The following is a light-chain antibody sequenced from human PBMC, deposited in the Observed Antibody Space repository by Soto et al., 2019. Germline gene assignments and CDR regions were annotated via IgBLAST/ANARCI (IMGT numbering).Light chain of an antibody. CDR3: QTWGTGIPWV. CDR2: LNSDGSH. V-gene: IGLV4-69*01. J-gene: IGLJ3*02. CDR1: SGHSSYA. Sequence: QPVLTQSPSASASLGASVKLTCTLSSGHSSYAIAWHQQQPEKGPRYLMKLNSDGSHSKWDGIPDRFSGSSSGDARYLTISSLQSEDEADYYCQTWGTGIPWVFGGGTKLTVL.